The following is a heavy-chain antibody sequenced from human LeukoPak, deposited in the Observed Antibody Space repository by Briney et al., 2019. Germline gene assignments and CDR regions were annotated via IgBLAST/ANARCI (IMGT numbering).Heavy chain of an antibody. CDR3: AGTVVYDLPAGLGMDV. CDR2: INPNTGGI. J-gene: IGHJ6*02. CDR1: GYTFTGYY. Sequence: ASVKVSCKSSGYTFTGYYMHWVRQAPGQGLEWMGWINPNTGGINYAQKFQGRVTMTRDTSISAAYMELSRLRSDDTAVYYCAGTVVYDLPAGLGMDVWGQGTTVTVSS. D-gene: IGHD3-3*01. V-gene: IGHV1-2*02.